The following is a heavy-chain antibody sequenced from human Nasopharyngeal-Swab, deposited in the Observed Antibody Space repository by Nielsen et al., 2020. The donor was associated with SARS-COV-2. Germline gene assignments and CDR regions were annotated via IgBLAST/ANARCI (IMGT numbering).Heavy chain of an antibody. CDR3: AKEQGYSSSWYGDYYYYYGMDV. D-gene: IGHD6-13*01. J-gene: IGHJ6*02. V-gene: IGHV3-43*02. CDR1: GFTFDDYA. Sequence: GESLKISCAASGFTFDDYAMHWVRQAPGKGLEWVSLISGDGGSTYYADSVKGRFTISRANSKNSLYLQMNSLRTEDTALYYCAKEQGYSSSWYGDYYYYYGMDVWGQGTTVTVSS. CDR2: ISGDGGST.